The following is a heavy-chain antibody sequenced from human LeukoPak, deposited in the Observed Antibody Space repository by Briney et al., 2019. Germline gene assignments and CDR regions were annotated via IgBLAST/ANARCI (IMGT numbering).Heavy chain of an antibody. CDR3: ARGDGLTIDY. D-gene: IGHD2-2*01. CDR2: MYSGGSGGSI. Sequence: GGSLRLSCAASGLSVGRNYMSWVRQAPGKGLERVSVMYSGGSGGSIYYADSVKGRFTISRDNSKNTLYLQVNSLRVEDTAVYYCARGDGLTIDYWGQGTLVTVSS. J-gene: IGHJ4*02. V-gene: IGHV3-53*01. CDR1: GLSVGRNY.